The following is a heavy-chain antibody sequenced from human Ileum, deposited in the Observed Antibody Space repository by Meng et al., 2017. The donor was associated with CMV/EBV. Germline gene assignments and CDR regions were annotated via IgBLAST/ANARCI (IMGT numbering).Heavy chain of an antibody. CDR3: ARGYGDY. CDR2: IYTGGST. V-gene: IGHV3-53*01. J-gene: IGHJ4*02. D-gene: IGHD1-1*01. Sequence: EVELVKSVGGLIHPGGSLGLSCAASGFIVSSNFMDWVRQAPGEGLECVSVIYTGGSTYYADSVKGRFTISIDNYKNTLYLQMTSLSAEDTAVYYCARGYGDYWGQGTLVTVSS. CDR1: GFIVSSNF.